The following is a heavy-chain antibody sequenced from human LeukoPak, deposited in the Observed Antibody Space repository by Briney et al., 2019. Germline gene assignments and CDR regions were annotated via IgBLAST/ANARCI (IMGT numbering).Heavy chain of an antibody. Sequence: PGGSLRLSCAASGFTFSSYGMHWVRQAPGKGLEWVAFIRYDGSNKYYADSVKGRFTISRDNSKSTLYLQMNSLRAEDTAVYYCAKIATTVTDLGYMDVCGKGPTVTVSS. D-gene: IGHD4-11*01. CDR2: IRYDGSNK. V-gene: IGHV3-30*02. CDR3: AKIATTVTDLGYMDV. J-gene: IGHJ6*03. CDR1: GFTFSSYG.